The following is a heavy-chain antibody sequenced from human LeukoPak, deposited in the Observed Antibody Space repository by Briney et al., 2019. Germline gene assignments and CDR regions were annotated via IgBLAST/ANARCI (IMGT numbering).Heavy chain of an antibody. J-gene: IGHJ6*02. CDR1: GFTFSSYA. Sequence: GGSLRLSCAACGFTFSSYAMSWVRQAPGKGLEWVSAISGSGGSTYYADSVKGRFTISKDNSKNTLYLQMNSLRAEDTAVYYCASRPHYYYGMDVWGQGTTVTVSS. V-gene: IGHV3-23*01. CDR3: ASRPHYYYGMDV. CDR2: ISGSGGST.